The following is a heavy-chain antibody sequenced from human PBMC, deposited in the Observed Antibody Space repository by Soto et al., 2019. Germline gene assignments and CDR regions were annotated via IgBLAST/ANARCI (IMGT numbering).Heavy chain of an antibody. CDR1: GGSINSYY. CDR2: IYTSGST. J-gene: IGHJ2*01. CDR3: ASLYRPSRVVGVNRHWYFDL. V-gene: IGHV4-4*07. Sequence: PSETLSLTCTVSGGSINSYYWSWIRQPAGKGLEWIGRIYTSGSTNYNPSLKSRVTMSVDTSKNQFFLKLSSVTAADTAVYYCASLYRPSRVVGVNRHWYFDLWGRGTLVTVS. D-gene: IGHD2-21*01.